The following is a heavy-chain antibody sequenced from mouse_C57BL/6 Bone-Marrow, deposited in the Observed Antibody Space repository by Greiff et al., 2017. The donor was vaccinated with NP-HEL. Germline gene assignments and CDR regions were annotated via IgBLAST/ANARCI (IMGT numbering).Heavy chain of an antibody. CDR1: GFNITDDY. CDR2: IDPENGDT. CDR3: TTGTWLSYIDY. J-gene: IGHJ2*01. V-gene: IGHV14-4*01. Sequence: VQLKESGAELVRPGASVKLSCTASGFNITDDYMHWVKQRPEQGLEWIGWIDPENGDTEYASKFQGKATITADTSTNTAYLQLSSLTSEDTVDYYCTTGTWLSYIDYWDQGTTLTVSS. D-gene: IGHD2-2*01.